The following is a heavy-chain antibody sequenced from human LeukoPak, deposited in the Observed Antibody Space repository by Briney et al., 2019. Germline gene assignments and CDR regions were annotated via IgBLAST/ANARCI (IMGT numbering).Heavy chain of an antibody. CDR1: GSSFTSYW. J-gene: IGHJ4*02. Sequence: GESLQISCQGSGSSFTSYWIGWVRQLPGKGLEWMGIIYPGDSDTRYSPSFQGQVTISADKSIGTAYLQWSSLKASDTAMYYCAQLSGYSYIDYWGQGTLVTVSS. D-gene: IGHD5-18*01. CDR2: IYPGDSDT. CDR3: AQLSGYSYIDY. V-gene: IGHV5-51*01.